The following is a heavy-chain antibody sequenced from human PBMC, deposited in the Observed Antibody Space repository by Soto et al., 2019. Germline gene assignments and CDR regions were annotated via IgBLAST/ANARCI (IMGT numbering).Heavy chain of an antibody. D-gene: IGHD5-12*01. CDR2: IYPGDSDT. V-gene: IGHV5-51*01. CDR3: ARRVASTTVFDI. J-gene: IGHJ3*02. CDR1: GYSFTTYW. Sequence: PGESLKISCEGSGYSFTTYWIGWVRQMPGKGLEWMGIIYPGDSDTRYSPSFQGQVSISVDKSINTAYLHWSSLKASETAMFYCARRVASTTVFDIWGQGTVVTVSS.